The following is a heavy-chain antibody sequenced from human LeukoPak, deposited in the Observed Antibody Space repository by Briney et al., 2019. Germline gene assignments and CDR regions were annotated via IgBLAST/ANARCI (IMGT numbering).Heavy chain of an antibody. CDR2: IRYDGSNK. J-gene: IGHJ6*03. D-gene: IGHD5-18*01. V-gene: IGHV3-30*02. CDR3: AKDSLSYNYYYYYMDV. Sequence: GSLRLSCAASGFTFSSYGMHWVREAPGKGLEWGAFIRYDGSNKYYADSVKGRFTISRDNSKNTLYLQMNSLRAEDTAVYYCAKDSLSYNYYYYYMDVWGKGTTVTVSS. CDR1: GFTFSSYG.